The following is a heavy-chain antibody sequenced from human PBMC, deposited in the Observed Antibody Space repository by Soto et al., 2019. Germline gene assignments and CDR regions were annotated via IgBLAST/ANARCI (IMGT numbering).Heavy chain of an antibody. CDR2: MNPNSGNT. D-gene: IGHD3-3*01. V-gene: IGHV1-8*01. J-gene: IGHJ6*02. CDR1: GYTFTSYD. CDR3: ARVPPHYDFWSGYYSPYYYYYGMDV. Sequence: ASVKVSCKASGYTFTSYDINWVRQATGQGLEWMGWMNPNSGNTGYAQKFQGRVTMTRNTSISTAYMELSSLRSEDTAVYYCARVPPHYDFWSGYYSPYYYYYGMDVWGRGTTVTVSS.